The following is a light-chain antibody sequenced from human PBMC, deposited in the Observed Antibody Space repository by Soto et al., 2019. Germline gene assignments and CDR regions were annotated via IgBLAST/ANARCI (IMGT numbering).Light chain of an antibody. CDR2: AAS. J-gene: IGKJ5*01. Sequence: DIQMTQSPSSLSASVGDRVTITCRASQSISNYLNWYQRKPGKAPNLLIYAASSLQSGVPSRFSGSGSGTDFTLTINSLLPEDFATYYCQQGYTSAITFGQGTRLEIK. CDR1: QSISNY. CDR3: QQGYTSAIT. V-gene: IGKV1-39*01.